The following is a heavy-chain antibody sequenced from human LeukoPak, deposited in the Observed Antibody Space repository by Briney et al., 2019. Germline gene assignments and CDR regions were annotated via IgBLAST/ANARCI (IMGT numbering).Heavy chain of an antibody. V-gene: IGHV4-59*01. CDR2: IYYSGST. CDR1: GGSISSYY. CDR3: ARLPGYNSGWFRDNWFDP. Sequence: SETLSLTCTVSGGSISSYYWSWIRQPPGKGLEWIGYIYYSGSTNYNPSLKSRVTISVDTSKNQFSLKLSSVTAADTAVYYCARLPGYNSGWFRDNWFDPWGQGTLVTVSS. J-gene: IGHJ5*02. D-gene: IGHD6-19*01.